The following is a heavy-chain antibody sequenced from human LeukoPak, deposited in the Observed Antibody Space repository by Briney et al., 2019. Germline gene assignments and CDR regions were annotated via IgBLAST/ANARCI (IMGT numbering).Heavy chain of an antibody. CDR2: IYYSGST. CDR3: ARVRALSHYDSSGDFYYFDY. V-gene: IGHV4-59*01. J-gene: IGHJ4*02. CDR1: GGSISSYY. Sequence: PSETLSLTCTVSGGSISSYYWSWIRQPPGKGLEWIGYIYYSGSTNYNPSLRSRVTLAADTSKNQFSLKLNSVTAADTAVYYCARVRALSHYDSSGDFYYFDYWGQGTLVTVSS. D-gene: IGHD3-22*01.